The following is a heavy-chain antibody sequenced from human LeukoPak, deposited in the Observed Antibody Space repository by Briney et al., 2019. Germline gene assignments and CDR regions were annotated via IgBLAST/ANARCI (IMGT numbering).Heavy chain of an antibody. CDR2: IDWDDDK. Sequence: QTLTLTCTFSGFSLSTSGMCVSWIRQPPGKALEWLARIDWDDDKYYSTSLKTRLTISKDTSKNQVVLTMTNMDPVDTATYYCARILVDTAMVTTFDYWGQGTLVTVSS. V-gene: IGHV2-70*11. J-gene: IGHJ4*02. CDR3: ARILVDTAMVTTFDY. D-gene: IGHD5-18*01. CDR1: GFSLSTSGMC.